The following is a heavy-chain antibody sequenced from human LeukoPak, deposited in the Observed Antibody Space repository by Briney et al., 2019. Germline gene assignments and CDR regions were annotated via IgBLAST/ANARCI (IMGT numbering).Heavy chain of an antibody. CDR2: ISGSKNYI. Sequence: GGSLRLSCAASGFTFSSYNMNWVRQAPGKGLEWVSSISGSKNYIYYVDSVKGRFTISRDNAKKSLYLQMNSLRVEDTAVYYCARVGAAVGISNYFDYWGQGTLVTVSS. V-gene: IGHV3-21*01. D-gene: IGHD6-13*01. CDR3: ARVGAAVGISNYFDY. J-gene: IGHJ4*02. CDR1: GFTFSSYN.